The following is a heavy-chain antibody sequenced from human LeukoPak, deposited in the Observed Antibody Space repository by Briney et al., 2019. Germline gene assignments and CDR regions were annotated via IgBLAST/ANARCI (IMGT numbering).Heavy chain of an antibody. CDR3: ARATGENYYGSGSLDY. CDR1: GYTFTSYA. CDR2: INAGNGNT. D-gene: IGHD3-10*01. Sequence: GASVKVSCKASGYTFTSYAMHWVRQAPGQRLEWMGWINAGNGNTKYSQKLQGRVTMTTDTSTSTAYMELRSLRSDDTAVYYCARATGENYYGSGSLDYWGQGTLVTVSS. V-gene: IGHV1-3*01. J-gene: IGHJ4*02.